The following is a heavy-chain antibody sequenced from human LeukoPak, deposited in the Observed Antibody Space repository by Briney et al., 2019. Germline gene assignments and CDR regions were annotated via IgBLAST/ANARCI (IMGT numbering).Heavy chain of an antibody. CDR2: VKQDGSET. Sequence: PGGSLRLSCAASGFAFSTYAMTWVRQAPGRGLEWVANVKQDGSETHYVDSVIGRFTISRDNAKNLLYLEMNSLRGEDTAVYYCASDPDSTIWPQYFQHWGQGALVTVSS. V-gene: IGHV3-7*04. CDR1: GFAFSTYA. D-gene: IGHD6-13*01. J-gene: IGHJ1*01. CDR3: ASDPDSTIWPQYFQH.